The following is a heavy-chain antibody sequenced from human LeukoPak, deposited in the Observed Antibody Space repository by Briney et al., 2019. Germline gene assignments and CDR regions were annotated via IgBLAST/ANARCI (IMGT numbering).Heavy chain of an antibody. CDR1: GFTFSHYG. J-gene: IGHJ4*02. Sequence: GESLKISCVGSGFTFSHYGIQGVPQAPGRGVHWVASLKYEEGKKPFSDSVKGPFTVSSDNSKNTLFLGIKTLRRADAAVYFRATDVAWYCPRASCSYFGCWGRATPVTASS. CDR3: ATDVAWYCPRASCSYFGC. D-gene: IGHD2-2*01. CDR2: LKYEEGKK. V-gene: IGHV3-30*02.